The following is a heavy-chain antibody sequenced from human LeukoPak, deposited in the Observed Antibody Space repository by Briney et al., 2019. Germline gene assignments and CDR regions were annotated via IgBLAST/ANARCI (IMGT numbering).Heavy chain of an antibody. J-gene: IGHJ4*02. Sequence: SVKVSCKASGGTFSSYAISGVRQAPGQGLEWMGRIIPILGIANYAQKFQGRVTITADKSTSTAYMELSSLRSEDTAVYYCLYGSGSYFDYWGQGTLVTVSS. CDR3: LYGSGSYFDY. CDR2: IIPILGIA. D-gene: IGHD3-10*01. V-gene: IGHV1-69*04. CDR1: GGTFSSYA.